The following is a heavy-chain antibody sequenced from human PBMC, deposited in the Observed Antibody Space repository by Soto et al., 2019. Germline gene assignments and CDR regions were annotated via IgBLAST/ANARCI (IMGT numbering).Heavy chain of an antibody. D-gene: IGHD1-26*01. V-gene: IGHV3-23*01. Sequence: GGSLRLSCAASGFTFSSSAMGWVRQAPGKGLEWVSSISGSGTYTYYPDSVRGRFTVSRDNSKNTLYLQMNSLSAEDTALYYCARDIRSASVVWSYCWFDPWGQGTLVTVSS. CDR3: ARDIRSASVVWSYCWFDP. CDR1: GFTFSSSA. CDR2: ISGSGTYT. J-gene: IGHJ5*01.